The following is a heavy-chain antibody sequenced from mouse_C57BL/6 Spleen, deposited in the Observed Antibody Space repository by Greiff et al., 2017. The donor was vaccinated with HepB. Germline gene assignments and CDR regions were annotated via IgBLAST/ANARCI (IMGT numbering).Heavy chain of an antibody. D-gene: IGHD1-1*01. CDR3: ARHYYGSSYCYFDV. CDR2: IWSDGST. Sequence: QVQLKESGPGLVAPSQSLSITCTVSGFSLTSYGVHWVRQPPGKGLEWLVVIWSDGSTTYNSALKSRLSISKDNSKSQVFLKMNSLQTDDTAMYYWARHYYGSSYCYFDVWGTGTTVTVSS. CDR1: GFSLTSYG. J-gene: IGHJ1*03. V-gene: IGHV2-6-1*01.